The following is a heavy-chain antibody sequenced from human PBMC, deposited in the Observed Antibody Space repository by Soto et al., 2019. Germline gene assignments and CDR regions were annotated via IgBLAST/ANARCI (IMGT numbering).Heavy chain of an antibody. V-gene: IGHV1-3*01. CDR3: SRVDPGETSPFDH. CDR2: INAGSGDT. CDR1: GYTFTTNG. D-gene: IGHD3-10*01. J-gene: IGHJ4*02. Sequence: ASVKVSCKASGYTFTTNGIHWVRQAPGQRLEWMGWINAGSGDTKYSQSFQGRVTMTRDTSTSTVYMEVSSLRTEDTAVYYCSRVDPGETSPFDHWGQGTLVTVSS.